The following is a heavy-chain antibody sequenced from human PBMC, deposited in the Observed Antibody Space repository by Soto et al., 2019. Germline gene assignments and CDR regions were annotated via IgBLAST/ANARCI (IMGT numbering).Heavy chain of an antibody. V-gene: IGHV3-74*01. D-gene: IGHD6-13*01. Sequence: PGGSLRLSFAASGFTLRSYWMHWVRQATGKGLVWVARIHDDGSITNYADSVKGRFTISRDNAKNTLYLQMNSLRAEDTAVYYCGRVPAAAAGIGIDHWGQGILVTVSS. CDR1: GFTLRSYW. CDR3: GRVPAAAAGIGIDH. CDR2: IHDDGSIT. J-gene: IGHJ4*02.